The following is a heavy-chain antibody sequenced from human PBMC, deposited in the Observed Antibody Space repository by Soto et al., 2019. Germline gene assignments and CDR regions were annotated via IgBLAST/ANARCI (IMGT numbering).Heavy chain of an antibody. CDR1: GYSFISSW. V-gene: IGHV5-51*01. CDR2: IYPGDSDT. Sequence: GESLKISCQASGYSFISSWIGWVRQMPGKGLGWMGIIYPGDSDTRYSPSFQGQVTISADKSTSTAYLQWSSLKASDTATYYCARMMAASGTAFGYWGQGALVTVSS. CDR3: ARMMAASGTAFGY. D-gene: IGHD6-13*01. J-gene: IGHJ4*02.